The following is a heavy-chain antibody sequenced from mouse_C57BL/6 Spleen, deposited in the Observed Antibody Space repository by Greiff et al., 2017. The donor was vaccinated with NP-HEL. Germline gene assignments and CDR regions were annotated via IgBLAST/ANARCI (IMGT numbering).Heavy chain of an antibody. CDR1: GFTFSDYY. CDR3: ARDGNYEAYFDY. CDR2: INYDGSST. D-gene: IGHD2-1*01. Sequence: EVKLVESEGGLVQPGSSMKLSCTASGFTFSDYYMAWVRQVPEKGLEWVANINYDGSSTYYLDSLKSRFIISRDNAKNILYLQMSSLKSEDTATYYCARDGNYEAYFDYWGQGTTLTVSS. V-gene: IGHV5-16*01. J-gene: IGHJ2*01.